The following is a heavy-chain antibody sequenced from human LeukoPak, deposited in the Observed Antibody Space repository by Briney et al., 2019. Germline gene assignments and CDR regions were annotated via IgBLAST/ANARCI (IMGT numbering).Heavy chain of an antibody. D-gene: IGHD7-27*01. CDR1: VFTLSSYT. CDR3: AKDGGLWVSAHWGDS. V-gene: IGHV3-23*01. J-gene: IGHJ4*02. CDR2: ITTSDGNT. Sequence: PGGSLRLSCAASVFTLSSYTMRWVRQARWKGLEWVSTITTSDGNTYYADSVKGRFTVSRDNSKNTLFLQMNSLRAEDTAVYYCAKDGGLWVSAHWGDSWGRGTLVTVSS.